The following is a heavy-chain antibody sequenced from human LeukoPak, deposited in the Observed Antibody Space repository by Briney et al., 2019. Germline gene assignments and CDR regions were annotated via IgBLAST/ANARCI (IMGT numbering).Heavy chain of an antibody. CDR2: IKQDGSEK. Sequence: PGGSLRLSCEASEFTFTTYWMSWVRQAPGKGLEWVANIKQDGSEKYYVDPVKGRFTISRDNAKNSVYLQMNSLRAEDTAVYYCATQPYSSSWPSFDYWGQGTLVTVSS. D-gene: IGHD6-13*01. CDR1: EFTFTTYW. J-gene: IGHJ4*02. V-gene: IGHV3-7*01. CDR3: ATQPYSSSWPSFDY.